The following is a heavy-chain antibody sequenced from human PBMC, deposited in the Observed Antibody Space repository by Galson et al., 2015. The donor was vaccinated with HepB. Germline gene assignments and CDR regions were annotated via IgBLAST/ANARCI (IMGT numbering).Heavy chain of an antibody. D-gene: IGHD1-20*01. Sequence: SLRLSCAAPGFTFSNYAMNWVRQAPGKGLEWVSSINKNSGSTYYADSVKGRFTVSRDNSKNTAYLQMNSLRVEDTALYYCAKAVQGIFGIDAFDIWGQGTLVTVSS. V-gene: IGHV3-23*01. CDR2: INKNSGST. CDR3: AKAVQGIFGIDAFDI. CDR1: GFTFSNYA. J-gene: IGHJ3*02.